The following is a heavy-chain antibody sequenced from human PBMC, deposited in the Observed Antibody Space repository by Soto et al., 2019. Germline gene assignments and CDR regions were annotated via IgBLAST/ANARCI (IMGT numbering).Heavy chain of an antibody. D-gene: IGHD5-12*01. CDR1: GGSISSYY. Sequence: SETLSLTCTVSGGSISSYYWSWIRQPPGKGLEWIGYIYYSGSTNYNPSLKSRVTISVDTSKNQFSLKLSSVTAADTAVYYCARSVATIRIFDYWGQGTLVTVSS. CDR2: IYYSGST. J-gene: IGHJ4*02. V-gene: IGHV4-59*01. CDR3: ARSVATIRIFDY.